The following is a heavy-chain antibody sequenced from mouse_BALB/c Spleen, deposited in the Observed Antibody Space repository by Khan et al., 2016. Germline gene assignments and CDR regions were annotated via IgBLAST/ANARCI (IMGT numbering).Heavy chain of an antibody. CDR3: AGLYGSTYWYFDV. Sequence: VELVESGAELVKPGASVKLSCKASGYTFTSYDINWVRQRPEQGLEWIGWIFPGDGSTKYTEKFKGKATLTTDKSSSTAYMQLSRLTSEDSAVYFCAGLYGSTYWYFDVWGAGTTVTVSS. D-gene: IGHD1-1*01. J-gene: IGHJ1*01. CDR2: IFPGDGST. CDR1: GYTFTSYD. V-gene: IGHV1-85*01.